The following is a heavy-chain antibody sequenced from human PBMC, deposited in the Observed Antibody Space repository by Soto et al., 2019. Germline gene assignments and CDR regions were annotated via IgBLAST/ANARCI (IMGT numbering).Heavy chain of an antibody. D-gene: IGHD5-12*01. CDR2: IIGSSSYI. CDR1: ESTSNIYS. V-gene: IGHV3-21*02. CDR3: ARDRHSGFDLKY. Sequence: EVQLVQSGGALVNPGGSLDLPFPALESTSNIYSLTWAGQAPGKGLDWVSSIIGSSSYIYYADSVRGRFTISRDNAKNSLYLQMNSLRVEDTAVYYCARDRHSGFDLKYWGQGALVAVSS. J-gene: IGHJ4*02.